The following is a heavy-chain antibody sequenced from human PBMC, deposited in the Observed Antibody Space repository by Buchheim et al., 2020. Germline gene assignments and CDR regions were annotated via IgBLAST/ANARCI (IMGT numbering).Heavy chain of an antibody. CDR2: CSYSGGMT. D-gene: IGHD6-13*01. V-gene: IGHV3-23*01. J-gene: IGHJ5*02. Sequence: EVLLLESGGGLVHPGGSLRLSCVASGFTFDEFAMSWVRQAPGKGLEWVSGCSYSGGMTDYADSVKGRFTISRDNSKNTLFLQMDSLRVEDTAVYYCAKGYSSSWYVSVDWFDPWGQGTL. CDR3: AKGYSSSWYVSVDWFDP. CDR1: GFTFDEFA.